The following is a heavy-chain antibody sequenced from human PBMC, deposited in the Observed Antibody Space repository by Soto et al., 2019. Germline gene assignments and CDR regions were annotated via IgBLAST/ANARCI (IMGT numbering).Heavy chain of an antibody. Sequence: EVQLLESGGGLVQPGGSLRLSCAASEFTFSNYAMTWVRQDPGKGLEWVSAISGRAGDTYYADSVEGRFTISRDNSKNTLYLQMNSLRAEDTAVYYCAKGGGITVTTNWYFDLWGRGTLVTVSS. CDR1: EFTFSNYA. J-gene: IGHJ2*01. D-gene: IGHD4-17*01. CDR2: ISGRAGDT. V-gene: IGHV3-23*01. CDR3: AKGGGITVTTNWYFDL.